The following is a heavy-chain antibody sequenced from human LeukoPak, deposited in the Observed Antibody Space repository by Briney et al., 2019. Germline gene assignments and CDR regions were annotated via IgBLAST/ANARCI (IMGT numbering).Heavy chain of an antibody. CDR1: GDSISSYY. CDR2: IYYGGST. D-gene: IGHD6-13*01. J-gene: IGHJ5*02. CDR3: ARRLASVATAGYWFDH. V-gene: IGHV4-59*01. Sequence: PSETLSLTCTVSGDSISSYYWSWIRQPPGKGLEWIGYIYYGGSTNYSPSLKSRVTISVDTSKNQLSLKLSSVAAADTDVYYCARRLASVATAGYWFDHWGQGTLVTVSS.